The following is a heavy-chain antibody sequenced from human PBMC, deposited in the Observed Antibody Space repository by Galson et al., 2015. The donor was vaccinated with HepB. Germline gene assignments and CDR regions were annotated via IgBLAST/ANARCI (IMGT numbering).Heavy chain of an antibody. V-gene: IGHV3-9*01. CDR3: AEDTGWGFDAFDI. CDR2: ISWNSGHI. Sequence: SLRLSCAASGFTFDGYAMYWVRQPPGKGLEWVSSISWNSGHIGYADSVKGRFTISRDNARNSLYLQMNSLRVEDTAFYYCAEDTGWGFDAFDIWGQGTMVTVSS. J-gene: IGHJ3*02. CDR1: GFTFDGYA. D-gene: IGHD6-19*01.